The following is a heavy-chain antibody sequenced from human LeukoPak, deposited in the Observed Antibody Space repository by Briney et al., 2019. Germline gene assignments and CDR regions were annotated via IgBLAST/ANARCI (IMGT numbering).Heavy chain of an antibody. Sequence: GSLRLSCAASGFTFSSYAMSWIRQPPGKGLEWIGSIGSGGNTCYNPSLESRVTISVDSSRSHFFLQLTSVTAADTAVYFCARDGPWKSDCWGRGTLVTVSS. CDR3: ARDGPWKSDC. D-gene: IGHD1-1*01. CDR1: GFTFSSYA. CDR2: IGSGGNT. V-gene: IGHV4-39*02. J-gene: IGHJ4*02.